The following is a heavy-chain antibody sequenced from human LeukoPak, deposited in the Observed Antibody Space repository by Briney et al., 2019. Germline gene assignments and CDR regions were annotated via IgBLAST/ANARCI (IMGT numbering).Heavy chain of an antibody. Sequence: GGSLRLSCAASGFTFSSYAMHWVRQAPGKGLEWVAVISYDGSNKYYADSVKGRFTISRDNSKNTLYLQMNSLKTEDTAVYYCTTAQVGWVYGMDVWGQGTTVTVSS. J-gene: IGHJ6*02. CDR2: ISYDGSNK. CDR1: GFTFSSYA. D-gene: IGHD5-24*01. CDR3: TTAQVGWVYGMDV. V-gene: IGHV3-30-3*01.